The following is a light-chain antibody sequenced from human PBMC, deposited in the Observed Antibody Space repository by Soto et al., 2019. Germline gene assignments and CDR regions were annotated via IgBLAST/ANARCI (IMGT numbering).Light chain of an antibody. CDR3: SSYAGSNSYV. CDR2: DVS. J-gene: IGLJ1*01. V-gene: IGLV2-14*03. Sequence: QSVLTQPASVSGSPGQSITISCTGTSSDVGGYNYVSWYQHHPGKAPKLMIFDVSNRPSGVSNRFSGSKSGNTASLTISGLQPEDEADYYCSSYAGSNSYVFGTGTKVTVL. CDR1: SSDVGGYNY.